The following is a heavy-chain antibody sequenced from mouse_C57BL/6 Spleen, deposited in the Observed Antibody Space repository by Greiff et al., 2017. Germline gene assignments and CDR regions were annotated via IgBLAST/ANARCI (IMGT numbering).Heavy chain of an antibody. Sequence: EVKLQESGPGLVKPSQSLSLTCSVTGYSITSGYYWNWLRQFPGNKLEWMGYISYDGSNNYNPSLKNRISITRDTSKNQFFLKLNSVTTEDTATYYCARRTGNWYFDVWGTGTTATVSS. CDR1: GYSITSGYY. CDR2: ISYDGSN. D-gene: IGHD4-1*01. V-gene: IGHV3-6*01. CDR3: ARRTGNWYFDV. J-gene: IGHJ1*03.